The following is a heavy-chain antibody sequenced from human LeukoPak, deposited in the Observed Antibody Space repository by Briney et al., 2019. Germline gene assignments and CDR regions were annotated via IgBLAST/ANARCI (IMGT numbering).Heavy chain of an antibody. CDR2: ISGSGDNT. CDR3: AKDFVVVPGNVNYFDY. CDR1: GFSFSNYA. J-gene: IGHJ4*02. Sequence: GSLRLSCAASGFSFSNYAMSWVRQAPGRGLEWVSGISGSGDNTYYADSVKGRFTVSRDNFKNTLYVQMKSLRAEDTAVYYCAKDFVVVPGNVNYFDYWGQGTLVTVSS. V-gene: IGHV3-23*01. D-gene: IGHD2-21*02.